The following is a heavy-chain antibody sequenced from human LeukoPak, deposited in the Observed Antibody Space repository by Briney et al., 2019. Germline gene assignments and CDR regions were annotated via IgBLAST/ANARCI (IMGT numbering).Heavy chain of an antibody. V-gene: IGHV1-18*01. CDR3: ARDGRYYYGSGSYESWFDP. D-gene: IGHD3-10*01. CDR2: ISAYNGNT. J-gene: IGHJ5*02. Sequence: GASVKVSCKASGDTFTSYGISWVRQAPGQGLEWMGWISAYNGNTNYAQKLQGRVTMTTDTSTSTAYMELRSLRSDDTAVYYCARDGRYYYGSGSYESWFDPWGQGTLVTVSS. CDR1: GDTFTSYG.